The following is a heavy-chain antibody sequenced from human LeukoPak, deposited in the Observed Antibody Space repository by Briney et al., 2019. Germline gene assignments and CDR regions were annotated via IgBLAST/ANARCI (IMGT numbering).Heavy chain of an antibody. CDR3: AKDGGYCSGASCYYFDY. V-gene: IGHV3-74*01. J-gene: IGHJ4*02. CDR2: INTDGSTT. CDR1: GFTFSSYW. D-gene: IGHD2-15*01. Sequence: GGSLRLSCAASGFTFSSYWMHWVRQAPGKGLVWVSRINTDGSTTTYADSVKGRFTISRDNAKNSLYLQMNSLRAEDTALYYCAKDGGYCSGASCYYFDYWGQGTLVTVSS.